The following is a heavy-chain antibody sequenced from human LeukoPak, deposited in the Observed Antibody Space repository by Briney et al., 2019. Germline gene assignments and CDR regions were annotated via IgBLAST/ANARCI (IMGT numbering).Heavy chain of an antibody. V-gene: IGHV4-61*02. Sequence: PSETLSLTCTVSASISSGDYYWNWIRQPAGKGLEWIGRVSASGYTNYNPSLRSRISISVDTSKNQFSPELTSVTAADTAVYYCARLSIAAHLQFDYWGQGTLVTVSS. CDR1: ASISSGDYY. CDR2: VSASGYT. D-gene: IGHD6-6*01. CDR3: ARLSIAAHLQFDY. J-gene: IGHJ4*02.